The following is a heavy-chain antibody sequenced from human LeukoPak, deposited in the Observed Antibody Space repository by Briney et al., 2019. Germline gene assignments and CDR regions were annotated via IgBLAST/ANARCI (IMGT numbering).Heavy chain of an antibody. V-gene: IGHV3-15*01. CDR1: GFTVSSAW. Sequence: TGGSLRLSCAASGFTVSSAWMSWVRQAAGKGLEWVGRIKSKTDGGTTDYTAPVEGRFTISRDDSKNMLYLQMSSLKTEDTAVYYCTTVGLFYYYGMDVWGQGTTVTVSS. CDR2: IKSKTDGGTT. D-gene: IGHD3-16*01. J-gene: IGHJ6*02. CDR3: TTVGLFYYYGMDV.